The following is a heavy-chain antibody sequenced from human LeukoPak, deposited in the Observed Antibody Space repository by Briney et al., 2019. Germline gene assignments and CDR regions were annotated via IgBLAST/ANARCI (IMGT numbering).Heavy chain of an antibody. CDR1: GGSISSGSYY. Sequence: SQTLSLTCTVSGGSISSGSYYWSWIRQPAGKGLEWIGRIYTSGSTNYNPSLKSRVTISVDTSKNQFSLKLSSVTAADTAVYYCARCSSGYYGPCDYWGQGTLVTVSS. CDR2: IYTSGST. D-gene: IGHD3-22*01. CDR3: ARCSSGYYGPCDY. V-gene: IGHV4-61*02. J-gene: IGHJ4*02.